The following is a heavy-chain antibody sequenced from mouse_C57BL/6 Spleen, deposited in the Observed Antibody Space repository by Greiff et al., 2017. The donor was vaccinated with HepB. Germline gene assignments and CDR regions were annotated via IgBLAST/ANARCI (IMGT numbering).Heavy chain of an antibody. J-gene: IGHJ4*01. CDR2: INPSSGYT. CDR3: AGEKVTGPLYYYAMDY. V-gene: IGHV1-7*01. D-gene: IGHD4-1*01. CDR1: GYTFTSYW. Sequence: VQLQQSGAELAKPGASVKLSCKASGYTFTSYWMHWVKQRPGQGLEWIGYINPSSGYTKYNQKFKDKATLTADKSSSTAYMQLSSLTYEDSAVYYCAGEKVTGPLYYYAMDYWGQGTSVTVAS.